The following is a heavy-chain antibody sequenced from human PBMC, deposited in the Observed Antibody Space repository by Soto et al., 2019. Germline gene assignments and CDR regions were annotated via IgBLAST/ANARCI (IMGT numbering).Heavy chain of an antibody. CDR2: INAGNGNT. Sequence: QVQLVQSGAEEKKPGASVKVSCKASGYTFTSYAMHWVRQAPGQRLEWMGWINAGNGNTKYSQKFQGRVTITRDTSARTANRELGRLRSQATAVYDCGRSFGVVTPLDYWGQGTRGTVPS. J-gene: IGHJ4*02. CDR3: GRSFGVVTPLDY. V-gene: IGHV1-3*05. CDR1: GYTFTSYA. D-gene: IGHD3-3*01.